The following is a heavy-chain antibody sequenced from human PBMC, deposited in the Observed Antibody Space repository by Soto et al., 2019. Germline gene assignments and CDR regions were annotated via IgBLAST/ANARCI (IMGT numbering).Heavy chain of an antibody. CDR2: IYQSGST. D-gene: IGHD3-16*01. V-gene: IGHV4-4*02. CDR3: ARRWGDYFDY. J-gene: IGHJ4*02. Sequence: PSETLSLTCAVSGGAISSSKWWSWVRQPPGKGLEWIGEIYQSGSTNYNPSLKSRVTISVDTSKNQFSLKLSSVTAADTAVYYCARRWGDYFDYWGQGTLVTVSS. CDR1: GGAISSSKW.